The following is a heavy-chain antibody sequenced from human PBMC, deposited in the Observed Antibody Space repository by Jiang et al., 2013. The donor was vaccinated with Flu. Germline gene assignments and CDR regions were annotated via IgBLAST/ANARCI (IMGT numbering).Heavy chain of an antibody. CDR1: GFTFSSYS. J-gene: IGHJ5*02. CDR3: ARDGIAAAGAGWFDP. CDR2: ISSSSSYI. D-gene: IGHD6-13*01. Sequence: SGFTFSSYSMNWVRQAPGKGLEWVSSISSSSSYIYYADSVKGRFTISRDNAKNSLYLQMNSLRAEDTAVYYCARDGIAAAGAGWFDPWGQGTLVTVSS. V-gene: IGHV3-21*01.